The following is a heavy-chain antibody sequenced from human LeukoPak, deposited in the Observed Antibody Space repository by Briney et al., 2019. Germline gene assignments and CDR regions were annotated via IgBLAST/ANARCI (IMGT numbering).Heavy chain of an antibody. CDR2: IGSSGTTR. D-gene: IGHD2-21*01. CDR1: GFPFSIYE. Sequence: GGSLRLSCAVSGFPFSIYEMMWVRQAPGKGLGWVSSIGSSGTTRYYAGPVKGRFSISRDNAKNSLYLKMNSLRVEDTGVYYCALLEVGSDFDDWGQGALVTVSS. CDR3: ALLEVGSDFDD. V-gene: IGHV3-48*03. J-gene: IGHJ4*02.